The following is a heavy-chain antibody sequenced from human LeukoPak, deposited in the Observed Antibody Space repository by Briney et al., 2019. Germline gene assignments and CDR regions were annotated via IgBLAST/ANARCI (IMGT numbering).Heavy chain of an antibody. J-gene: IGHJ1*01. CDR2: IYHSGST. V-gene: IGHV4-4*02. CDR3: ARRITMVRGVILPGYFQH. D-gene: IGHD3-10*01. CDR1: GGSISSSNW. Sequence: PSETLSLTCAASGGSISSSNWWSWVRQPPGKGLEWIGEIYHSGSTNYNPSLKSRVTISVEKSKNQFSLKLSSVTAADTAVYYCARRITMVRGVILPGYFQHWGQGTLVTVSS.